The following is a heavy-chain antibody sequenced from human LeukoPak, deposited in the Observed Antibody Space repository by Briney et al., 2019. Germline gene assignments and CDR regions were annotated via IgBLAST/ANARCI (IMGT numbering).Heavy chain of an antibody. CDR3: ARDAAVKGVGYYYYMDV. V-gene: IGHV1-69*05. J-gene: IGHJ6*03. Sequence: ASVKVSCKASGGTFSSYAISWVRQAPGQGLEWMGGIIPIFGTANYAQKFQGRVTITTDESTSTAYMEQSSLRSEDTAVYYCARDAAVKGVGYYYYMDVWGKGTTVTVSS. CDR1: GGTFSSYA. CDR2: IIPIFGTA. D-gene: IGHD3-16*02.